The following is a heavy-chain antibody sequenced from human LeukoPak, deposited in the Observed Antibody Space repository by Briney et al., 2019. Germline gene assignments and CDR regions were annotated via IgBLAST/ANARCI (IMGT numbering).Heavy chain of an antibody. CDR3: ARLYSGSSFDY. V-gene: IGHV3-48*03. Sequence: GGSLRLSCVASGFTISSYEMNWVRQAPGKGLEWGSYISVSSGSTTYYADSVKGRFNTSRDNAKNSLYLQMNSLRAEDTAVYYCARLYSGSSFDYWGQGTLVTVSS. J-gene: IGHJ4*02. D-gene: IGHD1-26*01. CDR2: ISVSSGSTT. CDR1: GFTISSYE.